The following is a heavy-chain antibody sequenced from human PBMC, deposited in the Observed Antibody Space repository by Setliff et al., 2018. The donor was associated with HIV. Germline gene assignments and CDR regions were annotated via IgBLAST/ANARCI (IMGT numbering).Heavy chain of an antibody. CDR3: ARDGGYSSSWGKVDY. D-gene: IGHD6-13*01. CDR2: ISSSSTI. J-gene: IGHJ4*02. CDR1: GFTFSIYS. Sequence: GGSLRLSCAASGFTFSIYSMNWVRQAPGKGLEWVSYISSSSTIHYTDSVKGRFTISRDNAKNTLYLQMNSLRAEDTAVYYCARDGGYSSSWGKVDYWGQGTLVTVSS. V-gene: IGHV3-48*01.